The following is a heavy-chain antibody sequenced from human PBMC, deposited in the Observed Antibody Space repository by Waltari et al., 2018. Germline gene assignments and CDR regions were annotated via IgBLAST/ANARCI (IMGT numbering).Heavy chain of an antibody. CDR1: GFKFGNSA. CDR2: ISCSSSST. V-gene: IGHV3-23*01. Sequence: EVQLLESGGGLVQPGGSLRLSCAASGFKFGNSALSWVRQAPGKGLECISGISCSSSSTYYADSVKGRFTISRDNSKNTLYLQMNSLRVEDTAVYFCAKVEGGIVTRYYALDIWGQGTMVTVSS. D-gene: IGHD3-16*02. CDR3: AKVEGGIVTRYYALDI. J-gene: IGHJ3*02.